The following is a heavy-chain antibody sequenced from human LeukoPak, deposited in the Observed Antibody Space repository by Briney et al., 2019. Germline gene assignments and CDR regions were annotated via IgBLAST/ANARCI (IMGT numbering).Heavy chain of an antibody. D-gene: IGHD3-22*01. Sequence: GGSLRLSCAASGFTVSSNYMSWVRQAPGKGLEWVSVIYSGGSTYYADSVKGRFTISRDNSKNTLYLQMNSLRAEDTAVYYCARSFSYYYDSSGYYPTDFGYWGQGTLVTVSS. V-gene: IGHV3-66*01. CDR2: IYSGGST. CDR3: ARSFSYYYDSSGYYPTDFGY. CDR1: GFTVSSNY. J-gene: IGHJ4*02.